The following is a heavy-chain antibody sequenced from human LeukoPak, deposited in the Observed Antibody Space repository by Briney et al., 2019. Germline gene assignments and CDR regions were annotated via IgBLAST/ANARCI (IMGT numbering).Heavy chain of an antibody. D-gene: IGHD1-26*01. V-gene: IGHV3-7*03. J-gene: IGHJ4*02. CDR3: AKEESSWGIVGATSYFDY. Sequence: PGGSLRLSCAASGFTFSSYWMSWVRQAPGKGLEWVANIKQDGSEKYYVDSVKGRFTISRDNAKNSLYLQMNSLRAEDTAVYYCAKEESSWGIVGATSYFDYWGQGTLVTVSS. CDR1: GFTFSSYW. CDR2: IKQDGSEK.